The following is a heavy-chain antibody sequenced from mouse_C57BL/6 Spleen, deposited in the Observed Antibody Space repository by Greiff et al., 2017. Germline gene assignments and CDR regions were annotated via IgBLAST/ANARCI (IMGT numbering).Heavy chain of an antibody. CDR1: GYTFTDYY. J-gene: IGHJ1*03. D-gene: IGHD2-12*01. CDR2: INPYNGGT. CDR3: ARDDGREGYFDV. V-gene: IGHV1-19*01. Sequence: EVQLQQSGPVLVKPGASVKMSCKASGYTFTDYYMNWVKQSHGKSLEWIGVINPYNGGTSYNQKFKGKATLTVDKSSSTAYMELNSLTSEDSAVYYCARDDGREGYFDVWGTGTTVTVSS.